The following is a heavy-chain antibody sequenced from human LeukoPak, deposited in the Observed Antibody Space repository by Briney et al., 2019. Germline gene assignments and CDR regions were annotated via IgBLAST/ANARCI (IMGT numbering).Heavy chain of an antibody. V-gene: IGHV3-73*01. CDR3: TTHAYCGGDCYSN. Sequence: PGGSLKLSCAASGFTFSASGVHWVRQASGKGLEWVGRIAGKANNYVTLYAASVKGRFTISRDDSQNTAHLQMTSLKTEDTAVYYCTTHAYCGGDCYSNWGQGTLVTVSS. J-gene: IGHJ4*02. D-gene: IGHD2-21*02. CDR2: IAGKANNYVT. CDR1: GFTFSASG.